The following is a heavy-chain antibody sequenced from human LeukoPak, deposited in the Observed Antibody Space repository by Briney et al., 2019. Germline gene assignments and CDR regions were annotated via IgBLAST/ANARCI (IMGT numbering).Heavy chain of an antibody. V-gene: IGHV3-33*01. CDR2: IWYDGSNE. J-gene: IGHJ4*02. Sequence: GGSLRLSCAASGFTFSNYGMHWVRQAPGKGLQWVAVIWYDGSNEYYTGSVKGRFSISRDNAHNTLYLQMNSLRAEDTAVYYCARGSQSTWGFFAYWGQGTRVTVSS. CDR1: GFTFSNYG. D-gene: IGHD1-1*01. CDR3: ARGSQSTWGFFAY.